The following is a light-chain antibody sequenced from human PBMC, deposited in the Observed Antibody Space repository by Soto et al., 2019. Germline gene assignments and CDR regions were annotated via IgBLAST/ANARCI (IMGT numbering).Light chain of an antibody. V-gene: IGLV2-14*03. J-gene: IGLJ2*01. CDR2: DVS. CDR1: SSDVGDYNY. CDR3: SSYTSSSIPVV. Sequence: QSALTQPASVSGSPGQSITISCTGTSSDVGDYNYVSWYQHHPGKAPKLMIYDVSNRPSGVSNRFSGSKSGNTASLTISGLQAEDEADYYCSSYTSSSIPVVFGGGTKVTVL.